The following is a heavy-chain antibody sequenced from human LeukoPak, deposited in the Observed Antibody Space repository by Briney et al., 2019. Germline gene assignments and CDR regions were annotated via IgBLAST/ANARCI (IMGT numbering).Heavy chain of an antibody. CDR1: GFTFNSYG. D-gene: IGHD6-6*01. Sequence: GGSLRLSCAASGFTFNSYGMHWVRQAPGKGLEWVAIISYDGSRKYYGDSVKGRFTISRDNSKNTLFLQMNSLRAEDTAVYYCAKLVSRLGYWGQGTLVTVSS. V-gene: IGHV3-30*18. CDR2: ISYDGSRK. CDR3: AKLVSRLGY. J-gene: IGHJ4*02.